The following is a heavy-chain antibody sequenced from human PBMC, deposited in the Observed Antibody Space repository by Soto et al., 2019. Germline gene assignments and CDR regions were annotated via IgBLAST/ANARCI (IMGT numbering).Heavy chain of an antibody. CDR2: TYHSGNP. V-gene: IGHV4-30-2*01. CDR3: ARDTYADYVGYSDP. J-gene: IGHJ5*02. Sequence: QLQLQESGSRLVKSSETLSLTCDVSGDTISTGGYTWAWIRQPPGKALEWLGHTYHSGNPYYTPSLKRRVIISVDGSQSQFTLKVTSVPAADTAVYYSARDTYADYVGYSDPLGPGIQGSVSS. D-gene: IGHD2-21*01. CDR1: GDTISTGGYT.